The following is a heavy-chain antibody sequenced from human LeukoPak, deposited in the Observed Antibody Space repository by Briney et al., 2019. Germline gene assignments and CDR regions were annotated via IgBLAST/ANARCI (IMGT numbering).Heavy chain of an antibody. CDR3: GRVDYDNWFDP. J-gene: IGHJ5*02. Sequence: SQTLSLTCTVSGGSISSSSYYWGWIRQPPGKGLEWIGSIYYSGSTYYNPSLKSRVTISVDTSKNQFSLKLNSMSAADTAVYYCGRVDYDNWFDPWGQGTLVTVSS. CDR2: IYYSGST. CDR1: GGSISSSSYY. D-gene: IGHD3-3*01. V-gene: IGHV4-39*07.